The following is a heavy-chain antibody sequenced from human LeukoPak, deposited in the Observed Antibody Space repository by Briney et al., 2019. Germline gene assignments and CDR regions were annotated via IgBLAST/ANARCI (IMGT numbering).Heavy chain of an antibody. CDR3: ARSYDSSGYYSAAFDI. V-gene: IGHV4-59*01. Sequence: RPSETLSLTCTVSGGSISSYYWSWIRQPPGKGLEWIGYIYYSGSTNYNPSLKSRVTISVDTSKNQFSLKLSSVTAADTAVYYGARSYDSSGYYSAAFDIWGQGTMVTVSS. CDR1: GGSISSYY. CDR2: IYYSGST. D-gene: IGHD3-22*01. J-gene: IGHJ3*02.